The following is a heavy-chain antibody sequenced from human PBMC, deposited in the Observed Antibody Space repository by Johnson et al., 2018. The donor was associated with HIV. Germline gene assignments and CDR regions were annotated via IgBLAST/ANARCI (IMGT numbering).Heavy chain of an antibody. CDR3: AREDQDAFDI. CDR1: GFTFDDYA. V-gene: IGHV3-9*01. Sequence: VQLVESGGGLVQPGRSLRLSCAASGFTFDDYAMHWVRQVPGKGLEWVSGISWNSGSIGYVDSVKGRFTISRDNAKNSLYLQMNSLRAEDTAVYYCAREDQDAFDIWGQGTMVTVSS. J-gene: IGHJ3*02. CDR2: ISWNSGSI.